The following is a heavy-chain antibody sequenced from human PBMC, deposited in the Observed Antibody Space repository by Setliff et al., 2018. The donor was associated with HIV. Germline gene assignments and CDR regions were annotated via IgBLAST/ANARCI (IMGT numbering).Heavy chain of an antibody. D-gene: IGHD3-22*01. CDR1: GFTFDDYG. CDR3: ARSLYDSSMNVI. Sequence: GGSLRLSCAASGFTFDDYGMTWVRQAPGKGLEWLSGISWNGGSTGYADSVQGRFTISRDNAKNSLYLQMNSLRAEDTAVYYCARSLYDSSMNVIWGQGTMVTVSS. CDR2: ISWNGGST. J-gene: IGHJ3*02. V-gene: IGHV3-20*04.